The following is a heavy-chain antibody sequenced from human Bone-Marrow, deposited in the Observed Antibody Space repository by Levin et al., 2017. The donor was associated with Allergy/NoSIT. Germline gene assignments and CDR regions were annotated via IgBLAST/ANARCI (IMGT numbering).Heavy chain of an antibody. V-gene: IGHV3-20*04. CDR3: ARVGCSSTSCYDVVGYYMDV. CDR2: INWNGGST. J-gene: IGHJ6*03. D-gene: IGHD2-2*01. Sequence: GGSLRLSCAASGFTFDDYGMSWVRQAPGKGLEWVSGINWNGGSTGYADSVKGRFTISRDNAKNSLYLQMNSLRAEDTALYYCARVGCSSTSCYDVVGYYMDVWGKGTTVTVSS. CDR1: GFTFDDYG.